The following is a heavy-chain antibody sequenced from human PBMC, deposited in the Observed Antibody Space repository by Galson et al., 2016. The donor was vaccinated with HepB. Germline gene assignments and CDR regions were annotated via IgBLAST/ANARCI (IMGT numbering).Heavy chain of an antibody. CDR2: IRPQRDRKTP. CDR1: GFTFSKAW. V-gene: IGHV3-15*01. J-gene: IGHJ4*02. CDR3: YGHLDY. Sequence: SLRLPCAASGFTFSKAWFTWVRQAPGKGLEWVGRIRPQRDRKTPVYAAPVQGRFTISRDDSKNALYLQMNSLTTEDTALYYCYGHLDYWGRGTLVTVSS. D-gene: IGHD4-17*01.